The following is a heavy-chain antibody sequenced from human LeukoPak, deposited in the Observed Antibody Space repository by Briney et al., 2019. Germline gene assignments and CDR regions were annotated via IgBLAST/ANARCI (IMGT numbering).Heavy chain of an antibody. CDR1: GLTFSTSW. V-gene: IGHV3-7*01. Sequence: GGSLRLSCAASGLTFSTSWMSWVRQAPGKGLEWVTTIKPDGSDKFYVDSVKGRFTISRDNAKNSLYLQMNSLRAEDTAVYYCARGASTVTARGVFDPWGRGTLVTVSS. CDR2: IKPDGSDK. D-gene: IGHD4-17*01. J-gene: IGHJ5*02. CDR3: ARGASTVTARGVFDP.